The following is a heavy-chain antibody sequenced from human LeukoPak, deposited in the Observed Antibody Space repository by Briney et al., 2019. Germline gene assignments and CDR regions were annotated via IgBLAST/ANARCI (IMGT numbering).Heavy chain of an antibody. CDR2: ISSSSSTI. V-gene: IGHV3-48*01. Sequence: QAGGSLRLSCAASGFTFSRYSMNWVRQAPGKGLEGVSYISSSSSTIYYADSVKGRFTISRDNAKNSLYLQMNSLRAEDTAVYYCARDSCLGDCYQGIDYWGQGTLVTVSS. D-gene: IGHD2-21*02. CDR3: ARDSCLGDCYQGIDY. J-gene: IGHJ4*02. CDR1: GFTFSRYS.